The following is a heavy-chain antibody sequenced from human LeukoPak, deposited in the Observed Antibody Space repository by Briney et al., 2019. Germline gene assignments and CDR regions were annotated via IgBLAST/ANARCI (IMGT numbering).Heavy chain of an antibody. J-gene: IGHJ4*02. V-gene: IGHV3-23*01. D-gene: IGHD3-3*01. Sequence: GGSLRLSCAASGFTFSSYAMSWVRQAPGKGLEWVSAISGSGGSTYYAASVKGRFTISRDNSKNTLYLQMNSLRAEDTAVYYCAKSVTDDFWSGSDYWGQGTLVTVSS. CDR3: AKSVTDDFWSGSDY. CDR1: GFTFSSYA. CDR2: ISGSGGST.